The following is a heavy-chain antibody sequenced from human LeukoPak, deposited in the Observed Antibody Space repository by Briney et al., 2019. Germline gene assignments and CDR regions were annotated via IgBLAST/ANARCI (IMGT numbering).Heavy chain of an antibody. V-gene: IGHV4-59*12. J-gene: IGHJ3*02. CDR1: GGSISSYY. CDR2: IYYSGST. D-gene: IGHD6-13*01. CDR3: ARLDSCSWPYAFDI. Sequence: SETLSLTCTVSGGSISSYYWSWIRQPPGRGLEWIGYIYYSGSTNYNPSLKSRVTISVDTSKNQFSLKLSSVTAADTAVYYCARLDSCSWPYAFDIWGQGTMVTVSS.